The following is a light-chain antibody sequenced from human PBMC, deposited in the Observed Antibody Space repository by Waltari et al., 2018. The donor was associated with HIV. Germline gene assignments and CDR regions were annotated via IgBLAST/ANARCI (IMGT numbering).Light chain of an antibody. J-gene: IGLJ2*01. Sequence: QSALTQPPSASGSPGQSVTLSCTGSNSDIRSYGYVTSYQLPPGKTPKLVISEVTKRPSGVSDRFSGSKSANTAFLTVSGLQAEDEADYYCSSFADRDGFYVLFGGGTRLTVL. V-gene: IGLV2-8*01. CDR1: NSDIRSYGY. CDR3: SSFADRDGFYVL. CDR2: EVT.